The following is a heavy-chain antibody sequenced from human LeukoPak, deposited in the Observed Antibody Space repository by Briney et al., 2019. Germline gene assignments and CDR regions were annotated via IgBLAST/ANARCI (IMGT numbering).Heavy chain of an antibody. Sequence: PSETLSLTCTVSGVSITSSRYYWGWIRQPPGKGLEWIGSIYYSGITYYNSSLQSRVTISVDTSKNQFSLKLSSVTAADTAIYYCARRQPSGSYLDYWGQGTLVTVSS. CDR3: ARRQPSGSYLDY. J-gene: IGHJ4*02. CDR2: IYYSGIT. D-gene: IGHD1-26*01. CDR1: GVSITSSRYY. V-gene: IGHV4-39*01.